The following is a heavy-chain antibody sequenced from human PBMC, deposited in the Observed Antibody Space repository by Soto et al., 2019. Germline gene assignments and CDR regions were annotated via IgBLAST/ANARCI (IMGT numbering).Heavy chain of an antibody. J-gene: IGHJ6*02. D-gene: IGHD3-10*01. Sequence: ASVKVSCKVSGYTLTELSMHWVRQAPGKGLEWMGGFDPEDGETIYAQKFQGRVTMTEDTSTDTAYMELSSLRSEDTAVYYCATARITMVRGVIITYAYYYGMDVWGQGTTVTVSS. CDR2: FDPEDGET. V-gene: IGHV1-24*01. CDR3: ATARITMVRGVIITYAYYYGMDV. CDR1: GYTLTELS.